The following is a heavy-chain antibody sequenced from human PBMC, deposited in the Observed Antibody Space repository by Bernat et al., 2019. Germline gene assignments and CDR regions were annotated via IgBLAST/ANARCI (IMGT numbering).Heavy chain of an antibody. V-gene: IGHV3-30*18. J-gene: IGHJ1*01. CDR3: AKDSDIVVVPAAMGYFQH. Sequence: QVQLVESGGGVVQPGRSLRLSCAASGFTFSSYGMHWVRQAPGKGLEWVAVISYDGSNKYYADSVKGRFTISRDNSKNTLYLQMNSRRAEDTAVYYCAKDSDIVVVPAAMGYFQHWGQGTLVTVSS. CDR1: GFTFSSYG. CDR2: ISYDGSNK. D-gene: IGHD2-2*01.